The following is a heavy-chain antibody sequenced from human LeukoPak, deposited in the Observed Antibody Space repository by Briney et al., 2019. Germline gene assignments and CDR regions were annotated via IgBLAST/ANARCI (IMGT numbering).Heavy chain of an antibody. J-gene: IGHJ4*02. D-gene: IGHD1-1*01. CDR2: ISSSSSYI. V-gene: IGHV3-21*01. CDR3: ARERQLERLTFGKEGSAFDY. CDR1: GITFNTYT. Sequence: GGSLRLSCAASGITFNTYTMNWVRQAPGKGLEWVSSISSSSSYIYYAASVKGRFTISRDNAKNSLYLQMNRLRAEDTAVYYCARERQLERLTFGKEGSAFDYWGQGTLVTVSS.